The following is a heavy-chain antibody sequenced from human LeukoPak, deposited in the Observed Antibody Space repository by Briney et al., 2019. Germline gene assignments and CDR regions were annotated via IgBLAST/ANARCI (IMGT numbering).Heavy chain of an antibody. CDR1: GFTFSSYS. J-gene: IGHJ4*02. D-gene: IGHD6-13*01. V-gene: IGHV3-21*01. Sequence: GGSLRLSCAASGFTFSSYSMNWVRPAPGKGLEWVSSISSSSSYIYYADSVKGRFTISRDNAKNSLYLEMNSLRAEDTAVYYCVRDASDDLIAAALYYFDYRGQGTLVTVSS. CDR3: VRDASDDLIAAALYYFDY. CDR2: ISSSSSYI.